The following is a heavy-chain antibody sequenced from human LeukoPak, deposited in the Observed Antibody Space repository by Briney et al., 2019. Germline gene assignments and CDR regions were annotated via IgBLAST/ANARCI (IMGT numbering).Heavy chain of an antibody. J-gene: IGHJ4*02. V-gene: IGHV3-7*01. CDR3: ARAGFPTAMAYFDY. CDR2: IKQDGSEK. CDR1: GFTFSSYW. Sequence: PGGSLRLSCAASGFTFSSYWMSWVRQAPGKGLEWVATIKQDGSEKYYVDSVKGRFTISRDNAKNSLYLQMNSLRAEDTAVYYCARAGFPTAMAYFDYWGQGTLVTVSS. D-gene: IGHD5-18*01.